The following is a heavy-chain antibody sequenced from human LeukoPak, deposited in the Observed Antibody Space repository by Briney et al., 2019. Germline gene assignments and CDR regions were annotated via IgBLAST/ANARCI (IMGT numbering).Heavy chain of an antibody. CDR2: HYPGDSDT. CDR3: ARRESNYDYIWGSLDY. D-gene: IGHD3-16*01. J-gene: IGHJ4*02. V-gene: IGHV5-51*01. Sequence: GESLKISCKGSGYRFTSNWIGWVRQMPGKGLEWMGIHYPGDSDTRYSPSFQGQVTISADKSISTAYLQWSSVKASDTAMYYCARRESNYDYIWGSLDYWGQGTLVTVSS. CDR1: GYRFTSNW.